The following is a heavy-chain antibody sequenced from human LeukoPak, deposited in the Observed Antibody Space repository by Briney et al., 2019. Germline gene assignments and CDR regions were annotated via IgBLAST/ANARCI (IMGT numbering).Heavy chain of an antibody. D-gene: IGHD3-3*01. V-gene: IGHV4-59*08. CDR1: GGSISSYY. J-gene: IGHJ5*02. CDR3: ARTYYDFWSGLTPFDP. Sequence: KPSETLSLTCTVSGGSISSYYWSWIRQPPGKGLEWIGYICYSGSTNYNPSLKSRVTISVDTSKNQFSLKLSSVTAADTAVYYCARTYYDFWSGLTPFDPWGQGTLVTVSS. CDR2: ICYSGST.